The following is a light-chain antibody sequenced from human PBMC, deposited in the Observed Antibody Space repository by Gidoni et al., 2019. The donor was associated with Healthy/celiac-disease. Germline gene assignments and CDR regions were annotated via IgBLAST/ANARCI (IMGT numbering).Light chain of an antibody. CDR1: QSVLYSSNNKNY. CDR2: CAS. Sequence: DIVMTQSPDSLVVSLGERATINCKSSQSVLYSSNNKNYLAWYQQKPGQPPKLLMYCASTRESGVPDRFSGSGSGTDFTLTISSLQAEDVAVYYCQQYYSTLVYTFGQGTKLEIK. J-gene: IGKJ2*01. CDR3: QQYYSTLVYT. V-gene: IGKV4-1*01.